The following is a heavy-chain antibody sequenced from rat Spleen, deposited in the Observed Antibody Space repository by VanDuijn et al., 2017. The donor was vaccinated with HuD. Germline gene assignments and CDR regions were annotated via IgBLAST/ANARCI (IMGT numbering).Heavy chain of an antibody. Sequence: EVQLVESGGGLVQPGRSMKLSCAASGFTFSNYDMAWVRQAPTKGLEWVASISYDGSSTYYRDSVKGRFTISRDNAKSTLYLQMDSLRSEDTATCYCTTDPYTTDYCYGFDYWGQGVMVTVSS. CDR1: GFTFSNYD. CDR3: TTDPYTTDYCYGFDY. CDR2: ISYDGSST. V-gene: IGHV5-20*01. J-gene: IGHJ2*01. D-gene: IGHD1-6*01.